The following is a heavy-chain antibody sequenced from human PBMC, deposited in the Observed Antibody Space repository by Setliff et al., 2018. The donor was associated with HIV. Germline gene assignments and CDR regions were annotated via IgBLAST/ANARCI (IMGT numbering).Heavy chain of an antibody. CDR3: ARDPAPSSSASYFQH. D-gene: IGHD6-6*01. Sequence: ASVKVSCKASGYTFTGYYMHWVRQAPGQGLEWMGWINPHSGDTNYAQKFQDRVTMTRDTSVNIAYMQLSRLRSDDTAVYYCARDPAPSSSASYFQHWGQGTPVTVSS. V-gene: IGHV1-2*02. CDR1: GYTFTGYY. J-gene: IGHJ1*01. CDR2: INPHSGDT.